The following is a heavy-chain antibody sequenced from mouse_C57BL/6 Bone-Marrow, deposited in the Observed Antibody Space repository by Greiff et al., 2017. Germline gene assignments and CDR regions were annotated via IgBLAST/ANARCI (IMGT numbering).Heavy chain of an antibody. CDR3: TRRWLDFDY. J-gene: IGHJ2*01. CDR1: GYTFTDYE. Sequence: QVQLQQSGAELVRPGASVTLSCKASGYTFTDYEMHWVKQTPVHGLEWIGAIDPETGGTAYNQKFKGKAILTADKSSSTAYMELRSLTSEDSAVYYCTRRWLDFDYWGQGTTLTVSS. CDR2: IDPETGGT. V-gene: IGHV1-15*01. D-gene: IGHD2-3*01.